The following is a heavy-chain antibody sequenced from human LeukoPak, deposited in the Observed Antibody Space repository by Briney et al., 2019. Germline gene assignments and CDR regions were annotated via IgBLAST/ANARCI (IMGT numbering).Heavy chain of an antibody. V-gene: IGHV4-39*01. Sequence: SETLSLTCHLSGASLRDQMSYWAWVRQPAGKGPEWIGSIFYAGDTFYSPSFKSRVSMSIDTSSGKFFLNLKSVTAADTARYYCARRSRFDSVVETGGYFDNWGQGTLVTVSS. CDR1: GASLRDQMSY. CDR3: ARRSRFDSVVETGGYFDN. CDR2: IFYAGDT. J-gene: IGHJ4*02. D-gene: IGHD3-22*01.